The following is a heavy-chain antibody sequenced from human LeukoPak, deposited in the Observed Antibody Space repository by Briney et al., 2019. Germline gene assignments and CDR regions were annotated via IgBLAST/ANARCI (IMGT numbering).Heavy chain of an antibody. CDR2: ISWNSGSI. CDR1: GFTFDDYA. J-gene: IGHJ4*02. V-gene: IGHV3-9*01. Sequence: SLRLSCAASGFTFDDYAMHWVRQAPGKGLEWVSGISWNSGSIGYADSVKGRFTISRDNAKNSLYLQMNSLRAEDTAVYYCAKQPEYSSSWHPLGYWGQGTLVTVSS. CDR3: AKQPEYSSSWHPLGY. D-gene: IGHD6-13*01.